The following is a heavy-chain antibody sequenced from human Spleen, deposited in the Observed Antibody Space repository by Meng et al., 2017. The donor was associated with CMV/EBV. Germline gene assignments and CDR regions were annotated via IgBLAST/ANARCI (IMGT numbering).Heavy chain of an antibody. Sequence: FTFSSYTMNWVRQAPGKGLEWVSSISSSSSYIYYADSVKGRFTISRDNAKNSLYLQMNSLRAEDTAVYYCAREEYSSSSGLSYYFDYWGQGTLVTVSS. D-gene: IGHD6-6*01. J-gene: IGHJ4*02. CDR1: FTFSSYT. CDR3: AREEYSSSSGLSYYFDY. V-gene: IGHV3-21*01. CDR2: ISSSSSYI.